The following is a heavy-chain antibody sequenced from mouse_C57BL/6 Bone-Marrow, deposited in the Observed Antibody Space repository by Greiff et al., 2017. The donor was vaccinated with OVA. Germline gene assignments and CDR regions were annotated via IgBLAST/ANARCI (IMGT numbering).Heavy chain of an antibody. V-gene: IGHV1-81*01. CDR2: IYPRSGNT. D-gene: IGHD1-1*01. CDR1: GYTFTSYG. CDR3: ARTVCYGSSLFDY. J-gene: IGHJ2*01. Sequence: LVESGAELARPGASVKLSCKASGYTFTSYGISWVKQRTGQGLEWIGEIYPRSGNTYYNEKFKGKATLTADKSSSTAYMELRSLTSEDSSVYFGARTVCYGSSLFDYWGQGTTLTVSS.